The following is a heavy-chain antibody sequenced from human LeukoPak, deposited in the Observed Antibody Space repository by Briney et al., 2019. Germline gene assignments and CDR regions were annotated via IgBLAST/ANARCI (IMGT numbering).Heavy chain of an antibody. V-gene: IGHV1-69*05. CDR3: ASSSKGYSSGFYCYYYMDV. D-gene: IGHD6-19*01. J-gene: IGHJ6*03. Sequence: GSSVKVSCKASGGTFSSYAISWVRQAPGQGLEWMGGIIPIFGTANYAQKFQGRVTITTDESTSTAYMELSSLRSEDTAVYYCASSSKGYSSGFYCYYYMDVWGKGTTVTVSS. CDR1: GGTFSSYA. CDR2: IIPIFGTA.